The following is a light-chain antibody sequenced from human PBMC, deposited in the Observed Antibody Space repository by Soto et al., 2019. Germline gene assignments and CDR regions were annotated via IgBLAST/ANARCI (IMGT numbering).Light chain of an antibody. CDR2: FNI. CDR1: SSNIGSNT. CDR3: AAWDDSLNGYV. Sequence: QSVLSQPPSASGTPGQRDTISCSGSSSNIGSNTVSSYQQFPGTAPKLLIYFNIQRPSGVPDRFSGSKSGTSASLAISGLQSEDEADYYCAAWDDSLNGYVFGTGTKVTVL. V-gene: IGLV1-44*01. J-gene: IGLJ1*01.